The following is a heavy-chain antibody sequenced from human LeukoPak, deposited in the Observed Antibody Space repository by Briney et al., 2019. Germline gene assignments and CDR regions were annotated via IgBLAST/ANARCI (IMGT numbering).Heavy chain of an antibody. D-gene: IGHD3-10*01. J-gene: IGHJ6*02. Sequence: GGSLRLSCAASGFTFDDYAMHWVRQAPGKGLEWVSGISWNSGSIGYADSVKGRFTISRDSSKNTLYLQMHSLRAEDTAVYYCARDMSQVGRVDSYAYGMDVWGQGTTVAVSS. CDR3: ARDMSQVGRVDSYAYGMDV. CDR1: GFTFDDYA. CDR2: ISWNSGSI. V-gene: IGHV3-9*01.